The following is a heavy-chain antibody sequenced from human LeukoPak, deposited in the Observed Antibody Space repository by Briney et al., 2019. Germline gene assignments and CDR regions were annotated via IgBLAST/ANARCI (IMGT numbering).Heavy chain of an antibody. CDR3: ARVRGSQTEGYYFDY. D-gene: IGHD1-26*01. J-gene: IGHJ4*02. CDR2: IRYDGSNK. CDR1: GFTFSSYG. Sequence: RGSLRLSCAASGFTFSSYGMHWVRQAPGKGLEWVAFIRYDGSNKYYEDSVKGRFTISRDNSKNTLYLQMNSLRAEDTAVYYCARVRGSQTEGYYFDYWGQGTLVTVSS. V-gene: IGHV3-30*02.